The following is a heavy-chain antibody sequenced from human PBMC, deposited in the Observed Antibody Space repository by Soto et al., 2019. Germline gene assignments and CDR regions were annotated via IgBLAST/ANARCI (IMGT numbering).Heavy chain of an antibody. D-gene: IGHD3-3*01. CDR1: GYTFTSYY. CDR3: AREPKRESKSGYYFSDPIYY. V-gene: IGHV1-46*01. CDR2: INPSGGST. Sequence: GASVKVSCKASGYTFTSYYMHWVRQAPGQGLEWMGIINPSGGSTSYAQKFQGRVTMTRDTPTSTVYMELSSLRSEDTAVYYCAREPKRESKSGYYFSDPIYYWGQGTLVTVSS. J-gene: IGHJ4*02.